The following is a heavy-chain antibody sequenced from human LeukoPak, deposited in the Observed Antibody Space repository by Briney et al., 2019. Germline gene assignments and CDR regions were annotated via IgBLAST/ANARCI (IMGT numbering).Heavy chain of an antibody. CDR3: AREVVAAAGNNWFDP. J-gene: IGHJ5*02. D-gene: IGHD6-13*01. CDR1: GGTFSSYA. V-gene: IGHV1-69*04. CDR2: IFPILGIA. Sequence: SVKVSFKASGGTFSSYAISWVRQAPGQGLEWRGGIFPILGIANYAQKFQGRVTITADKSTSTAYMELSSLRSEDTAVYYCAREVVAAAGNNWFDPWGQGTLVTVSS.